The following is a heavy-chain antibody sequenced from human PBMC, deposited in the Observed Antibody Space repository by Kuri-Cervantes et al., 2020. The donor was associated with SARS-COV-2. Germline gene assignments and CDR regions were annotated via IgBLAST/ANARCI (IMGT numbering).Heavy chain of an antibody. CDR2: ISSSSSTI. Sequence: GESLKISCAASGFTFSSYSMNWVRQAPGKGLEWVSYISSSSSTICYADSVKGRFTISRDNAKNSLYLQMNSLRDEDTAVYYCAKDSGSGFWSGYWSWGRLSGKHWFDPWGQGTLVTVSS. D-gene: IGHD3-3*01. V-gene: IGHV3-48*02. CDR1: GFTFSSYS. J-gene: IGHJ5*02. CDR3: AKDSGSGFWSGYWSWGRLSGKHWFDP.